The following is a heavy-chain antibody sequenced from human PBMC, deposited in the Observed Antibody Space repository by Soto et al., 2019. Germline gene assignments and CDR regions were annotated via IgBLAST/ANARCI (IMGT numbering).Heavy chain of an antibody. J-gene: IGHJ5*02. D-gene: IGHD4-17*01. CDR2: MNPNSGNT. Sequence: ASVKASSKASVYTFTSYDINCVRQDTRQGLEWMGWMNPNSGNTGYAQKFQGRVTMTRNTSISTAYMELSSLRSEDTAVYYCARATNYGDYEGGWFDPWGQGTLVTVSS. CDR3: ARATNYGDYEGGWFDP. V-gene: IGHV1-8*01. CDR1: VYTFTSYD.